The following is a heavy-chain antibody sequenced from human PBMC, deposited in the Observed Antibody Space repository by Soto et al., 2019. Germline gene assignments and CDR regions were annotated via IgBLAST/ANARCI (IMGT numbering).Heavy chain of an antibody. V-gene: IGHV4-30-2*01. Sequence: SETLSLTCAVSGGSISSGGYSWIWIRQPPGKGLEWIGYIYHSGSTYYNPSLKSRVTISVDRSKNQFSLKLSSVTAADTAVYYCASGLVTTLHYWGQGTLVTVST. CDR2: IYHSGST. CDR3: ASGLVTTLHY. CDR1: GGSISSGGYS. D-gene: IGHD4-17*01. J-gene: IGHJ4*02.